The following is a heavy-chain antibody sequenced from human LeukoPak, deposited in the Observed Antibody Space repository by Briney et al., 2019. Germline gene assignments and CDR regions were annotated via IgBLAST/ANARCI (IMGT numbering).Heavy chain of an antibody. J-gene: IGHJ6*03. CDR3: ARTTMVRGTYYMDV. Sequence: SETLSLTCTVSGGSISSYYWSWIRQPPGKGLEWIGYIYYSGYTNYNPSLKSRVTISVDTSKNQLSLKLSSVTAADTAVYYCARTTMVRGTYYMDVWGKGTTVTISS. V-gene: IGHV4-59*01. CDR2: IYYSGYT. D-gene: IGHD3-10*01. CDR1: GGSISSYY.